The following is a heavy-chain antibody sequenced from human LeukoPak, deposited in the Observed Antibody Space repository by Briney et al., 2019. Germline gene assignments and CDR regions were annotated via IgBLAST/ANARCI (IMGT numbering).Heavy chain of an antibody. D-gene: IGHD3-22*01. J-gene: IGHJ4*02. V-gene: IGHV3-48*03. CDR2: FAGSDTTT. Sequence: GGSLRLSCAASGFDFGAYEMNWVRQAPGKGLEWVAYFAGSDTTTYYADSVKGRFTISRDNAKNSLYLQMNSLRAEDTALYYCTTLGYHLDSWGQGALVTVSS. CDR1: GFDFGAYE. CDR3: TTLGYHLDS.